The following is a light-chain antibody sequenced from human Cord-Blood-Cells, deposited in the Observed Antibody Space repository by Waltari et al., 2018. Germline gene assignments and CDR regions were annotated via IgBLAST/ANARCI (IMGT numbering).Light chain of an antibody. V-gene: IGLV2-14*01. CDR1: SSDVGGYNY. CDR3: SSYTSSSTLV. Sequence: QSALTHPASVSGSPGQSITIPCTRTSSDVGGYNYASWYQQHPGKAPKLMIYDVSNRPSGVSNRFSGSKSGNTASLTISGLQAEDEADYYCSSYTSSSTLVFGGGTKLTVL. J-gene: IGLJ3*02. CDR2: DVS.